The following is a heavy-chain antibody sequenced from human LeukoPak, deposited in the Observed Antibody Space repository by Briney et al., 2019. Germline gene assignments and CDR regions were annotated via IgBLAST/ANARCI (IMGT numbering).Heavy chain of an antibody. V-gene: IGHV4-30-4*08. CDR2: IYYSGTT. D-gene: IGHD3-22*01. J-gene: IGHJ4*02. CDR1: GGSISSGDYY. Sequence: SETLSLTCTVSGGSISSGDYYWSWIRQPPGKGLEWIGYIYYSGTTYYNPSLKSRVTLSVDTSKNQFSLKLSSVTAADTAVYYCARADYYDTSSHSVGEFDYWGQGTLVTVSS. CDR3: ARADYYDTSSHSVGEFDY.